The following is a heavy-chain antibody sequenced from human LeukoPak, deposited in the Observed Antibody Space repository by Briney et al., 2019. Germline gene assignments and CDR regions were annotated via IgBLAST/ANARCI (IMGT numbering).Heavy chain of an antibody. CDR2: ITPNADRT. Sequence: GSLRLSCAASGFTFGSYGMSWVRQAPGKGLEWGSFITPNADRTSYADSVEGRFTISRDNPRNTLYMQMNSLRDEDTALYYCAIMHGYYDGSGYWVQWGQGTLVTVSS. J-gene: IGHJ1*01. V-gene: IGHV3-23*01. CDR3: AIMHGYYDGSGYWVQ. CDR1: GFTFGSYG. D-gene: IGHD3-22*01.